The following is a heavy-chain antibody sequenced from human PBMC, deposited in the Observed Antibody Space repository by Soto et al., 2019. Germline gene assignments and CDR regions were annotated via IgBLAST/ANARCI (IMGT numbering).Heavy chain of an antibody. CDR2: ISAYNGNT. CDR1: GYTNTIDG. CDR3: ARDPPISTRIVVVVAATPNYYYGMDV. Sequence: GASVKVSCKDSGYTNTIDGISWVRQANRQGLEWMGWISAYNGNTNYAQKLQGRVTMTTDTSTSTAYMELRSLRSDDTAVYYCARDPPISTRIVVVVAATPNYYYGMDVWGQGTTVTVSS. D-gene: IGHD2-15*01. V-gene: IGHV1-18*01. J-gene: IGHJ6*02.